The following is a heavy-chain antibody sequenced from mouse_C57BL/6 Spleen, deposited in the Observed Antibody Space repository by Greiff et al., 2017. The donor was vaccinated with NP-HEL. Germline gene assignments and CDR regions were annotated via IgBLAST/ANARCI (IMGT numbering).Heavy chain of an antibody. V-gene: IGHV1-54*01. D-gene: IGHD2-1*01. CDR2: INPGSGGT. Sequence: QVQLKESGAELVRPGTSVKVSCKASGYAFTNYLIEWVKQRPGQGLEWIGVINPGSGGTNYNEKFKGKATLTADKSSSTAYMQLSSLTSEDSAVYFCERGDYGNPQGGAMDYWGQGTSVTVSS. J-gene: IGHJ4*01. CDR1: GYAFTNYL. CDR3: ERGDYGNPQGGAMDY.